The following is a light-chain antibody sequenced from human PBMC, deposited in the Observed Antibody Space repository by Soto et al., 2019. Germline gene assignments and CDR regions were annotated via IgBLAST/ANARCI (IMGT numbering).Light chain of an antibody. Sequence: IVMTQSPATLSVSPGERVTISCRASQSVTNTLAWYQHKPGQAPRLLIYGASGRATGIPDRFSGSGSETDFSLTINRLEPEDFAVYYCQHYGSSPGTFGQGTRLEIK. CDR2: GAS. CDR3: QHYGSSPGT. J-gene: IGKJ5*01. CDR1: QSVTNT. V-gene: IGKV3-20*01.